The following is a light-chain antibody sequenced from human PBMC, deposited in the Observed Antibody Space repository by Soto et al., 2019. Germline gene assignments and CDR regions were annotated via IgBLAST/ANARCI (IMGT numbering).Light chain of an antibody. J-gene: IGKJ2*01. V-gene: IGKV1-39*01. Sequence: DIQMTQSPSSLSASIGDRVTITCRASQSVRTHLNWYHQKPGKAPELLIYAASSLQAGVPSRFSGSGSGTDFTLTISSLHPEDFGVYYCQQSYSPPRTFGQGTNLEIK. CDR1: QSVRTH. CDR3: QQSYSPPRT. CDR2: AAS.